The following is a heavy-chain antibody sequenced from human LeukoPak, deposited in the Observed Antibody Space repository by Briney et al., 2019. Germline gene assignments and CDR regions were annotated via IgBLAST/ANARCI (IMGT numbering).Heavy chain of an antibody. J-gene: IGHJ3*01. CDR3: ARVRVNLIVEGALDV. Sequence: ASVKVSCKASGYTFTGYYIHWVRQAPGQGLEWMGWINPNSGGTNYAQRFQGRVTMTRDTSISTAYMELSGLRSDDTGVYYCARVRVNLIVEGALDVWGQGTVVTVSS. CDR2: INPNSGGT. CDR1: GYTFTGYY. V-gene: IGHV1-2*02. D-gene: IGHD2-21*01.